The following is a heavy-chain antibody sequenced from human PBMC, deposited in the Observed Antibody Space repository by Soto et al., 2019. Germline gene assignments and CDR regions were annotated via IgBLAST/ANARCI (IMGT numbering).Heavy chain of an antibody. CDR1: GGTFSSYA. CDR2: IIPIFGTA. V-gene: IGHV1-69*13. CDR3: ASVYSGSQYYYYGMDV. Sequence: GASVKVSCKASGGTFSSYAISWVRQAPGQGLEWMGGIIPIFGTANYAQKFQGRVTITADESTSTAYMELSSLRSEDTAVYYCASVYSGSQYYYYGMDVWGQGTTVTVSS. D-gene: IGHD6-13*01. J-gene: IGHJ6*02.